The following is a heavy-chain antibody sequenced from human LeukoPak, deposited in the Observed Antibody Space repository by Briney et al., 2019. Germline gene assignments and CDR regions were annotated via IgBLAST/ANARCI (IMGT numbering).Heavy chain of an antibody. D-gene: IGHD3-22*01. V-gene: IGHV3-23*01. J-gene: IGHJ4*02. CDR1: GITLSNYG. Sequence: GGSLRLSCAVSGITLSNYGMSWVRQAPGKGLEWVAGISDSGGRTNYADSVKGRFTISRDKPKNTLYLQMNSLRAEDTAVYFCAKRGVVIRVILVGFHKEAYYFDSWGQGALVTVSS. CDR2: ISDSGGRT. CDR3: AKRGVVIRVILVGFHKEAYYFDS.